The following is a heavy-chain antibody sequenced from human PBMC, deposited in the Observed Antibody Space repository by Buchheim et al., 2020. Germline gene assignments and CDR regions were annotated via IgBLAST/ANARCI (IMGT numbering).Heavy chain of an antibody. Sequence: EVQLVQSGAEVKKPGESLRISCKGSGYSFTIYWITWVRQMPGKGLEWMGRIDPSDSYTNYSPSFHGHVTISADKSISTAYPQWSSRKASDTARYYCGRPLITKGRGIITHAFDIWGQGT. D-gene: IGHD3-10*01. J-gene: IGHJ3*02. CDR2: IDPSDSYT. V-gene: IGHV5-10-1*01. CDR1: GYSFTIYW. CDR3: GRPLITKGRGIITHAFDI.